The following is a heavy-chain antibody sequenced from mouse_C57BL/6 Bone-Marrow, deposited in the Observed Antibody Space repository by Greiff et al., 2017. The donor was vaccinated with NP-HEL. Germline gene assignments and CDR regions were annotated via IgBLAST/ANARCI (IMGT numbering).Heavy chain of an antibody. V-gene: IGHV14-1*01. CDR1: GFNIKDYY. CDR2: IDPEDGDT. D-gene: IGHD2-1*01. Sequence: EVQLQQSGAELVRPGASVKLSCTASGFNIKDYYMHWVKQRPEQGLEWIGRIDPEDGDTEYAPKFQGKATMTADTSSNTAYLQLSSLTSEDTAVYYCTRKGNYSLFAYWGQGTLVTVSA. J-gene: IGHJ3*01. CDR3: TRKGNYSLFAY.